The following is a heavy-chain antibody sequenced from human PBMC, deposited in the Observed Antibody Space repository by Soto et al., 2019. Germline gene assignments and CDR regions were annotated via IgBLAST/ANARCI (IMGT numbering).Heavy chain of an antibody. CDR3: ARDSVGDSYVPVDY. Sequence: EVQVLESGGDLVQPVGSLRLSCAASGFIFSSFAMILVLQAPGKGLEWVSSISGSGGSTYYADSVKGRFTISRDNSENKVNLQMNSLRAEDTSVYYCARDSVGDSYVPVDYWGRGNQVTVSA. CDR2: ISGSGGST. CDR1: GFIFSSFA. D-gene: IGHD3-16*01. J-gene: IGHJ4*02. V-gene: IGHV3-23*01.